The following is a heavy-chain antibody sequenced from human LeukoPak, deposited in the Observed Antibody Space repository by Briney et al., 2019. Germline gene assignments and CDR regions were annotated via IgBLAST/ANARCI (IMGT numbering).Heavy chain of an antibody. Sequence: GRSLRLSCAASGFTFSSYAMHWVRQAPGKGLEWVAVISYDGSNKYYADSVKGRFTISRDNSKNTLYLQMNSLRVEDTAVYYCARDLEYSSSSWYYYYMDVWGKGTTVTVSS. CDR3: ARDLEYSSSSWYYYYMDV. CDR1: GFTFSSYA. CDR2: ISYDGSNK. D-gene: IGHD6-6*01. J-gene: IGHJ6*03. V-gene: IGHV3-30*01.